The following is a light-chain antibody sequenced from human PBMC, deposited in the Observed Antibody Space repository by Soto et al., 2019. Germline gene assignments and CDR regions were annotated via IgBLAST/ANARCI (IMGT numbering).Light chain of an antibody. CDR3: ISYTGDSTPYV. V-gene: IGLV2-14*01. CDR1: SSDVGTYNY. Sequence: ALTQPASVSGSPGQSITISCTGSSSDVGTYNYVSWYQQHPGKAPKLMIYGVTNRPSGVSNRFSGSKSDNTASLTISGLQAEDEADYYCISYTGDSTPYVLGTGTKV. CDR2: GVT. J-gene: IGLJ1*01.